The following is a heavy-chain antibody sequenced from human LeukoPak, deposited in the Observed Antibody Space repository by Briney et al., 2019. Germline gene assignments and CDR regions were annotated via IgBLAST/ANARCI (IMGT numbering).Heavy chain of an antibody. V-gene: IGHV3-21*01. Sequence: GGSLRLSCAASEFTFSTYSMNWVRQAPGKGLEWVSSISSGSTYIYYADSVKGRFTISRDNAKNSLYLQMNSLRAEDTAVYYCARDRGDTAFDYWGQGTLVTVSS. CDR3: ARDRGDTAFDY. CDR1: EFTFSTYS. CDR2: ISSGSTYI. J-gene: IGHJ4*02. D-gene: IGHD5-18*01.